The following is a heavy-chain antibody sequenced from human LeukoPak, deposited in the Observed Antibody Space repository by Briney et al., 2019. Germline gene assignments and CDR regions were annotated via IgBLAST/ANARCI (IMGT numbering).Heavy chain of an antibody. J-gene: IGHJ4*02. CDR3: ARDPRAGVAIGATVYFDY. D-gene: IGHD2-21*01. CDR1: VFTVSINY. CDR2: IYPGGST. Sequence: GGSLRLSCAASVFTVSINYMSWVRQAPGKGLEWVSVIYPGGSTYYADSVKGRFTISRDNSKNTLYLQMNSLRAEDTAVYYCARDPRAGVAIGATVYFDYWGQGTLVTVSS. V-gene: IGHV3-66*01.